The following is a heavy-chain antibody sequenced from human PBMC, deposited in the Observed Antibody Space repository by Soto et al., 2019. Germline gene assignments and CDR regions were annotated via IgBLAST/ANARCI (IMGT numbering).Heavy chain of an antibody. CDR3: VRAGNVFDVHYYGMDL. J-gene: IGHJ6*02. D-gene: IGHD3-10*01. V-gene: IGHV3-21*01. Sequence: GGSLRLSCEASGFTFNDYSMDWVRRAPEKGLEWVSSISSSGTYIYYADSVRGRFAISRDNANNVMYLQMDTLRAEDTAVYYCVRAGNVFDVHYYGMDLWGQGTTVTVYS. CDR2: ISSSGTYI. CDR1: GFTFNDYS.